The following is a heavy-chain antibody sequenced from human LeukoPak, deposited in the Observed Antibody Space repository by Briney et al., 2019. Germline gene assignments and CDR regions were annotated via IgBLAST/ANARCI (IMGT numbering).Heavy chain of an antibody. CDR1: GFTFSSYS. Sequence: AGGSLRLSCAASGFTFSSYSMNWVRQAPGKGLEWVSYISSSSSTIYYADSVKGRFTISRDNATNSLYLQMNSLRAEDTAVYYCARDSMIVGATGPFDYWGQGTLVTVSS. D-gene: IGHD1-26*01. J-gene: IGHJ4*02. CDR3: ARDSMIVGATGPFDY. CDR2: ISSSSSTI. V-gene: IGHV3-48*01.